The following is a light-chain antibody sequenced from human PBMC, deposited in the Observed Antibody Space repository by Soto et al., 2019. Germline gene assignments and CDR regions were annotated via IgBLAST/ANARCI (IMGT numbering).Light chain of an antibody. V-gene: IGKV3-11*01. CDR3: QHRNNWPLT. CDR1: ENINTY. CDR2: DAS. J-gene: IGKJ4*01. Sequence: VVLTQSPATLSVSPGERATLSCRASENINTYLAWYQQKPGQAPKLLIYDASNRATSIPARFSASGSGTDFTLTISSLEPEDFAVYYCQHRNNWPLTFGGGTTVEIK.